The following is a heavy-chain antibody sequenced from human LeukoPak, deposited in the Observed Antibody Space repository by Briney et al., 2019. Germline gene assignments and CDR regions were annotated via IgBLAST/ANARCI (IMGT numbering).Heavy chain of an antibody. CDR2: ISYDGSNK. CDR1: GFTFSSYA. J-gene: IGHJ4*02. D-gene: IGHD6-13*01. Sequence: PGGSLRLSCAASGFTFSSYAMHWVRQAPGKGLEWVAVISYDGSNKYYADSVKGRFTISRDNSKNTLYLQMNSLRAEDTAVYYCAKSSAISRIAAAVYYFDYWGQGTLVTVSS. V-gene: IGHV3-30-3*02. CDR3: AKSSAISRIAAAVYYFDY.